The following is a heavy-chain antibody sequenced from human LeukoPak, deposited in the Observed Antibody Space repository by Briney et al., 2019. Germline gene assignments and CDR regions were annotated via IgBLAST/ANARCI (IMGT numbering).Heavy chain of an antibody. CDR3: ARDELACCGGDCHLGFAG. V-gene: IGHV1-18*01. CDR1: GYTFTNYG. D-gene: IGHD2-21*02. Sequence: ASVKVSCKASGYTFTNYGLNWVRQAPGQGLEWMGWISAYNGNTNYAQKLQGRVTMTTDTSTSTAYMELRSLRSDDTAVYYCARDELACCGGDCHLGFAGWGQGTMVTVS. CDR2: ISAYNGNT. J-gene: IGHJ3*01.